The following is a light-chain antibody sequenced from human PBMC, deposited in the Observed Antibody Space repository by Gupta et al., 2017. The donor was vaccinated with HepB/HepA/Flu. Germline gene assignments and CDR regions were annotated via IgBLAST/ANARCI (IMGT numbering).Light chain of an antibody. CDR3: QQYVSSPRT. CDR2: GTS. V-gene: IGKV3-20*01. J-gene: IGKJ1*01. CDR1: QSVSSSF. Sequence: EIVLTQFPGTLSLSPGERATLSCRASQSVSSSFLAWYQQKPCQAPRLLIYGTSTRASGIPDRFSGSGSGTDFTLTISRLGPEDFAVYYCQQYVSSPRTFGQGTKVEIK.